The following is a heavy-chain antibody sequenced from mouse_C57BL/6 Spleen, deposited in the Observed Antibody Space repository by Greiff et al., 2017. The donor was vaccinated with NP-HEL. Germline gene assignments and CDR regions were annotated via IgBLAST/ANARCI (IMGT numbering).Heavy chain of an antibody. D-gene: IGHD2-4*01. CDR2: ISSGGSYT. CDR3: ARGGLRREFAY. Sequence: EVKLVESGGDLVKPGGSLKLSCAASGFTFSSYGMSWVRQTPDKRLEWVATISSGGSYTYYPDSVKGRFTISRDNAKNTLYLQMSSLKSEDTAMYYCARGGLRREFAYWGQGTLVTVSA. CDR1: GFTFSSYG. V-gene: IGHV5-6*02. J-gene: IGHJ3*01.